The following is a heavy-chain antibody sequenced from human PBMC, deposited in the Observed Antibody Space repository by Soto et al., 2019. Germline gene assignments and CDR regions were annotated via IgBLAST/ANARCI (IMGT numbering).Heavy chain of an antibody. CDR2: INAGNGNT. CDR3: ASEARREDGSFDY. J-gene: IGHJ4*02. CDR1: GYTFTSYA. Sequence: SVKVSCKASGYTFTSYAMHWVRQAPGQRLEWMGWINAGNGNTKYSQKFQGRVTITRDTSASTAYMELSSLRSEDTAVYYCASEARREDGSFDYCGQGTLVTVSS. V-gene: IGHV1-3*01. D-gene: IGHD1-26*01.